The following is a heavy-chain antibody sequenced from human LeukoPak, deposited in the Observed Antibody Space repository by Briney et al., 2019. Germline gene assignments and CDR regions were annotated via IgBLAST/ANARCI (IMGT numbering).Heavy chain of an antibody. CDR2: IYYSGST. V-gene: IGHV4-59*01. D-gene: IGHD2-15*01. Sequence: PSETLSLTCTVSGGSISSYYWSWIRQPPRKGLEWIGYIYYSGSTNYNPSLKSRVTISVDTSKNQFSLKLSSVTAADTAVYYCARVRIGFDYWGQGTLVTVSS. CDR3: ARVRIGFDY. J-gene: IGHJ4*02. CDR1: GGSISSYY.